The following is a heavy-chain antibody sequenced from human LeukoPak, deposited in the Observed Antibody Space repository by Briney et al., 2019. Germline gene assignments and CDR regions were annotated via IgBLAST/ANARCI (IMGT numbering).Heavy chain of an antibody. CDR3: ARAGLNYYGSGSYYNSNWFDP. D-gene: IGHD3-10*01. V-gene: IGHV4-38-2*02. CDR2: IYHSGST. CDR1: GYSISSGYY. J-gene: IGHJ5*02. Sequence: PSETLSLTCTVSGYSISSGYYWGWIRQPPGKGLEWIGSIYHSGSTYYNPSLKSRVTISVDTSKNQFSLKLSSVTAADTAVYYCARAGLNYYGSGSYYNSNWFDPWGQGTLVTVSS.